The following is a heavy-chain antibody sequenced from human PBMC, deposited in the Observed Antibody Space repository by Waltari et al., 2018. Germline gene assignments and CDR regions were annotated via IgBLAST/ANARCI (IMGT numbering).Heavy chain of an antibody. CDR2: IKQDGSEK. D-gene: IGHD2-15*01. CDR3: ARSLGYCSGGSCPSYYYYGMDV. J-gene: IGHJ6*02. V-gene: IGHV3-7*04. CDR1: GFTFSSYW. Sequence: EVQLVESGGGLVQPGGSLRLSCAASGFTFSSYWMSWVRQAPGNGLEWVANIKQDGSEKYYVDSVKGRFTISRDNAKNSLYLQMNSLRAEDTAVYYCARSLGYCSGGSCPSYYYYGMDVWGQGTTVTVSS.